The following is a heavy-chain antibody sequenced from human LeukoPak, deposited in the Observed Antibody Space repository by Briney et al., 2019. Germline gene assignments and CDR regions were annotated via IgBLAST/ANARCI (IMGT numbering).Heavy chain of an antibody. J-gene: IGHJ6*02. CDR1: GFTVSSNY. V-gene: IGHV3-66*02. CDR3: ASPSSSWPHYGMDV. CDR2: IYSGGST. D-gene: IGHD6-13*01. Sequence: PGGSLRLSCAATGFTVSSNYMSWVRQAPGQGLECVSVIYSGGSTYYADSVKGRFTISRDNSKNTLYLQMNSLRAEDTAVYYCASPSSSWPHYGMDVWGQGTTVTVSS.